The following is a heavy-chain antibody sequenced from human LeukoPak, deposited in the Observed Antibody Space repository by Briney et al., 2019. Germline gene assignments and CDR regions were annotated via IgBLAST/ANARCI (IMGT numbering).Heavy chain of an antibody. CDR1: GYTFTGYY. Sequence: GASVKVSCKASGYTFTGYYMHWVRQAPGQGLEWMGRINPKSGGTKYLQKFQGRVTMTRDTSINTAYMELNSLGSDDTAVYYCARGSGDGYNSQYFDYWGQGTLVTVSS. CDR2: INPKSGGT. J-gene: IGHJ4*02. V-gene: IGHV1-2*06. D-gene: IGHD5-24*01. CDR3: ARGSGDGYNSQYFDY.